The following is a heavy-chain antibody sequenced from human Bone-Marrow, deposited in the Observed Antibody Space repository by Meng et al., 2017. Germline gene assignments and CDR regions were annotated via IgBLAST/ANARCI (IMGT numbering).Heavy chain of an antibody. J-gene: IGHJ6*02. CDR3: ASQVGYCGGGSCYSAYYYGMDV. D-gene: IGHD2-15*01. CDR1: GGSTSSGSYY. Sequence: SETLSLPCTVSGGSTSSGSYYWSWIRQPAGKGLEWIGRIYTSGSTNYNPTRKSRVTISVDTSKNQSTLKLSSVTAADTAVYYCASQVGYCGGGSCYSAYYYGMDVWGQGTTVTVSS. V-gene: IGHV4-61*02. CDR2: IYTSGST.